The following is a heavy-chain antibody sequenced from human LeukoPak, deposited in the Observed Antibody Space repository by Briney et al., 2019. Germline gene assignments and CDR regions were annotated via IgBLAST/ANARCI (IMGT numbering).Heavy chain of an antibody. Sequence: PGGSLRLSCAASGFTFSSYVMHWVRQAPGKGLEWVAIISYDGSNEYYADSVKGRFTISRDNSKNTLYLQMNSLRAEDTAVYYCAKESAIVGATRWAFDIWGQGTMVTVSS. CDR1: GFTFSSYV. V-gene: IGHV3-30*04. CDR3: AKESAIVGATRWAFDI. D-gene: IGHD1-26*01. J-gene: IGHJ3*02. CDR2: ISYDGSNE.